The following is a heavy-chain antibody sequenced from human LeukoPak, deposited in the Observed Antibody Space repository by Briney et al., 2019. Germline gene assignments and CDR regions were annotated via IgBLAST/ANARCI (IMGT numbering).Heavy chain of an antibody. V-gene: IGHV4-59*01. Sequence: SETLSLTCTVSGGSISSYYWSWIRQPPGKGLEWVGYIYYSGSTNYNPSFKSRVTISVDTSKNQFSLKLSSVTAADTAVYYCARVDRPTAMVAPTIDYWGQGTLVTVSS. CDR3: ARVDRPTAMVAPTIDY. J-gene: IGHJ4*02. D-gene: IGHD5-18*01. CDR2: IYYSGST. CDR1: GGSISSYY.